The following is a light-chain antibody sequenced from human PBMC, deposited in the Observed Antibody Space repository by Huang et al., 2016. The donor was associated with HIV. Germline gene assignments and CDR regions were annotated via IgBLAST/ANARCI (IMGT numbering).Light chain of an antibody. CDR3: MQSLQPAS. Sequence: DILMTQTPLSLSVTPGQPASISCKSRQSLLHTDGKTYWYWYLQNPGPSPQLRIYEVSNRFSGAPDRFSGSGSRTECTLKISRVEAEDAGIYYYMQSLQPASFGQGTKVEIK. CDR1: QSLLHTDGKTY. CDR2: EVS. J-gene: IGKJ1*01. V-gene: IGKV2D-29*02.